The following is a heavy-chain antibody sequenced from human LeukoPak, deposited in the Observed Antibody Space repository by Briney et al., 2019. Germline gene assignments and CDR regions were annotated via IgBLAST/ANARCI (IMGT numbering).Heavy chain of an antibody. J-gene: IGHJ4*02. CDR1: GYTFTGYY. CDR2: INPNSGGT. CDR3: ASVYCSSTSCYSDRIDY. D-gene: IGHD2-2*02. Sequence: GASVKVSCKASGYTFTGYYMHWVRQAPGQGLEWMGWINPNSGGTNYAQKFQGRVTMTRDTSISTAYMELSRLRSDDTAVYYCASVYCSSTSCYSDRIDYWGQGTLVTVSS. V-gene: IGHV1-2*02.